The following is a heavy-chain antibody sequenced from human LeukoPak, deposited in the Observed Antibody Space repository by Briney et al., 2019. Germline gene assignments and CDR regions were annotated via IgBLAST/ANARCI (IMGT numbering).Heavy chain of an antibody. CDR2: INPSGGST. CDR1: GYSFTSYY. CDR3: ARNLIYYDTSGSDALDY. J-gene: IGHJ4*02. V-gene: IGHV1-46*01. Sequence: ASVKVSCKASGYSFTSYYMHWVRQAPGQGLEWMGIINPSGGSTTYAQKFQGRVTMTRDTSTSTVYMELSSLGSEDTAVYYCARNLIYYDTSGSDALDYWGQGTLVTVSS. D-gene: IGHD3-22*01.